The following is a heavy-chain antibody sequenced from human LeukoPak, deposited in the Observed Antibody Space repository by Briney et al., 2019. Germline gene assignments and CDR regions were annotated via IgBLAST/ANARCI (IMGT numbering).Heavy chain of an antibody. Sequence: SGGSLRLSCAASGFTFSDYYMSWIRQAPGKGLEWVSYISSSGSTIYYADSVKGRFTISRDNAKNSLYLQMNSLRAEDTAVYYCARVRMDYGSGSPADYWGRGTLVTVSS. CDR3: ARVRMDYGSGSPADY. CDR1: GFTFSDYY. J-gene: IGHJ4*02. V-gene: IGHV3-11*01. D-gene: IGHD3-10*01. CDR2: ISSSGSTI.